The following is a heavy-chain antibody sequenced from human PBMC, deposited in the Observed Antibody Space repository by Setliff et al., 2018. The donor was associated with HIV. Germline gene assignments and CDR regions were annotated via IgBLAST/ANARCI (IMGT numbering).Heavy chain of an antibody. J-gene: IGHJ4*02. CDR2: IRTNARGGAT. D-gene: IGHD3-9*01. CDR3: TRDHRFVDRYPDW. V-gene: IGHV3-49*04. Sequence: PGGSLRLSCAASGFTFGDYAMSWVRQAPGKGLEWVGFIRTNARGGATEYAASVKGRFTISRDDPKSIAYLQMSSLKIEDTAVYYCTRDHRFVDRYPDWWGQGTLVTVSS. CDR1: GFTFGDYA.